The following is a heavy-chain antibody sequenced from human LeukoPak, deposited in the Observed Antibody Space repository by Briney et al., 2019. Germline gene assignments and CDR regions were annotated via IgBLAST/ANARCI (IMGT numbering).Heavy chain of an antibody. Sequence: SETLSLTCTVSGGSVSGRYWSWIRQPPGKGLEWIGYIFYTVKTKYNPSLGSRVTISVDTSKNQFSLKLTSVTAADTAMYYCATKTDDGHSDYWGQGTLVTVSS. J-gene: IGHJ4*02. V-gene: IGHV4-59*02. D-gene: IGHD5-24*01. CDR3: ATKTDDGHSDY. CDR1: GGSVSGRY. CDR2: IFYTVKT.